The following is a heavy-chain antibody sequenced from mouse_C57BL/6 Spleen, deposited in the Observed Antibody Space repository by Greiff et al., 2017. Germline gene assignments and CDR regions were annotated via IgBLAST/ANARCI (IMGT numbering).Heavy chain of an antibody. J-gene: IGHJ1*03. V-gene: IGHV5-4*01. Sequence: EVQRVESGGGLVKPGGSLKLSCAASGFTFSSYAMSWVRQTPEKRLEWVATISDGGSYTYYPDNVKGRFTISRDNAKNNLYLQMSHLKSEDTAMYYCALRGSSPYWYFDVWGTGTTVTVSS. CDR2: ISDGGSYT. D-gene: IGHD1-1*01. CDR3: ALRGSSPYWYFDV. CDR1: GFTFSSYA.